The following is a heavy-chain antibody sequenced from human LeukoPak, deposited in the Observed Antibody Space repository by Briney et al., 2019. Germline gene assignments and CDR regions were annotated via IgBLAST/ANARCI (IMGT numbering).Heavy chain of an antibody. D-gene: IGHD3-22*01. Sequence: PGGSLRLSCAASGFTFGSYAMSWVRQAPGKGLEWVSGINTNGGSTAYADSVKGRLTISRDNPRNTLYMQMNSLRAEDTALYYCAIMHPYYDGNGYWVQWGQGTLVTVSS. CDR1: GFTFGSYA. J-gene: IGHJ4*02. CDR2: INTNGGST. V-gene: IGHV3-23*01. CDR3: AIMHPYYDGNGYWVQ.